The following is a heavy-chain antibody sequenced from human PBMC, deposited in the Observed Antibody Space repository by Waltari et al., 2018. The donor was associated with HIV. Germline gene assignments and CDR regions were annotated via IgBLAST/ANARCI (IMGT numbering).Heavy chain of an antibody. V-gene: IGHV3-30*01. Sequence: QVQLVESGGGVVQPGRSLRLSCAASGFTFSSYALHWVRQAPGKGLEWVSVKSYGGSNKYYADSVGCRFTISRDKSKNTLYLQMNSLRAEDTAGHYCARSFYYYGSGGLDYWVQGTLVTVSS. CDR3: ARSFYYYGSGGLDY. CDR1: GFTFSSYA. D-gene: IGHD3-10*01. CDR2: KSYGGSNK. J-gene: IGHJ4*02.